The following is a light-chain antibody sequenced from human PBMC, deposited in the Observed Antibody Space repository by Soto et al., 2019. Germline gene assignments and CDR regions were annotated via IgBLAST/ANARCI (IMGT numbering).Light chain of an antibody. J-gene: IGLJ1*01. V-gene: IGLV2-14*01. CDR1: SSDVGGYIY. CDR3: RSYTTRSSYV. CDR2: DVT. Sequence: QAVLTQPASVSVSPGQSTIISCTGTSSDVGGYIYVSWYQQHPGKAPKLMIYDVTSRPSGVSDRFSGSKCVNTASLTISGLQAEDEADYYCRSYTTRSSYVFGTGTKVTVL.